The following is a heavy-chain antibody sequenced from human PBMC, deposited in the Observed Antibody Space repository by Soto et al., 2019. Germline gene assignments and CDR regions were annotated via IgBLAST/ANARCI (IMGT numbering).Heavy chain of an antibody. CDR2: IYYSGST. Sequence: SETLSLTCTVSGGSISSYYWSWIRQPPGKGLEWIGYIYYSGSTNYNPSLKSRVTISVDTSKNQFSLKLSSVTAADTAVYYCASDLRGDNDFWSGYSSTNIFDPWVHGTLASVSS. V-gene: IGHV4-59*01. CDR3: ASDLRGDNDFWSGYSSTNIFDP. J-gene: IGHJ5*02. CDR1: GGSISSYY. D-gene: IGHD3-3*01.